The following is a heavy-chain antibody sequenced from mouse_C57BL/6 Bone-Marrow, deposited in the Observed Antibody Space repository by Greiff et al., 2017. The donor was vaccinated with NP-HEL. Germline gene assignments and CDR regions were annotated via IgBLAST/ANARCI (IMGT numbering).Heavy chain of an antibody. CDR2: IYPGDGDT. CDR3: AVLFITTVEDYAMDY. D-gene: IGHD1-1*01. V-gene: IGHV1-82*01. CDR1: GYAFSSSW. J-gene: IGHJ4*01. Sequence: QVQLKESGPELVKPGASVKISCKASGYAFSSSWMNWVKQRPGKGLEWIGRIYPGDGDTNYNGKFKGKATLTADKSSSTAYMQLSSLTSEDSAVYFCAVLFITTVEDYAMDYWGQGTSVTVSS.